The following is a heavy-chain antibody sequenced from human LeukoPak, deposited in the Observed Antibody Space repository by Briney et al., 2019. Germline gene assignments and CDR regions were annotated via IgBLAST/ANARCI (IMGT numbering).Heavy chain of an antibody. CDR3: ARGGSGGYYGSGSYYMGHNRFDP. CDR2: INHSGST. Sequence: ETLSLTCAVYGGSFSGYYWSWIRQPPGKGLEWIGEINHSGSTNYNPSLKSRVTISVDTSKNQFSLKLSSVTAADTAVYYCARGGSGGYYGSGSYYMGHNRFDPWGQGTLVTVSS. CDR1: GGSFSGYY. V-gene: IGHV4-34*01. D-gene: IGHD3-10*01. J-gene: IGHJ5*02.